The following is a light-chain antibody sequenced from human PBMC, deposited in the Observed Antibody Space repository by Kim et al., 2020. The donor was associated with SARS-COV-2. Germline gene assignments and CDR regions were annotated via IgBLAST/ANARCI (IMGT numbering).Light chain of an antibody. J-gene: IGKJ1*01. V-gene: IGKV4-1*01. CDR3: QQYFSTPWT. Sequence: DTVMTQSPDSLAVSLGERATINCKSSQSVLSSSNNKNYLAWYQQKPGQPPKLLIYWASTREYGVPARFSGSGSGTDFTLTISSLQAEDVAVYYCQQYFSTPWTFGQGTKVEIK. CDR2: WAS. CDR1: QSVLSSSNNKNY.